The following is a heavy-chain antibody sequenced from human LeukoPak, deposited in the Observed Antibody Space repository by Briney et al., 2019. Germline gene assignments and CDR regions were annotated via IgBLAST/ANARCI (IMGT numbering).Heavy chain of an antibody. V-gene: IGHV3-11*04. CDR1: GFTFSDYN. D-gene: IGHD1-26*01. CDR3: ARGIQKWGYYYYYMDV. Sequence: PGGSLRLSCAASGFTFSDYNMRWIRQAPGKGLEWVSSISRSGSTKYYADSVKGRFTISRDNAKNSLFLQMNSLRAEDTAVYYCARGIQKWGYYYYYMDVWGKGTTVTVSS. J-gene: IGHJ6*03. CDR2: ISRSGSTK.